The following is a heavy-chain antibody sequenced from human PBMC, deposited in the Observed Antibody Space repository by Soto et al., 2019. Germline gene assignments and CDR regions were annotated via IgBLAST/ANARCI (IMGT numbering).Heavy chain of an antibody. J-gene: IGHJ4*02. CDR2: IWHDGSNK. CDR1: GFTFNNHG. CDR3: TRAAIKGELLDY. D-gene: IGHD1-26*01. V-gene: IGHV3-33*01. Sequence: QVQLVESGGGVVQPGRSLTLSCAASGFTFNNHGMHWVRQAPGKGVEWVALIWHDGSNKGYADSVKGRSTISRDNSKNTVNLQLSSLRVEDTAVYYCTRAAIKGELLDYWGQGTQVTVSS.